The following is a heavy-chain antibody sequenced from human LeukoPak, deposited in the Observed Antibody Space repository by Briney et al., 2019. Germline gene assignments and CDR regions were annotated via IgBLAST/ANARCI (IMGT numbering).Heavy chain of an antibody. CDR2: INHSGST. J-gene: IGHJ4*02. CDR3: ARPCSGGSCSSV. D-gene: IGHD2-15*01. CDR1: GGSFSGYY. Sequence: SETLSLTCAVYGGSFSGYYWSWIRQPPGKGLEWIGGINHSGSTNYNPSLKSRVTISVDTSTNQFSVKLSSVTAADTAVYYCARPCSGGSCSSVWGQGTLVTVSS. V-gene: IGHV4-34*01.